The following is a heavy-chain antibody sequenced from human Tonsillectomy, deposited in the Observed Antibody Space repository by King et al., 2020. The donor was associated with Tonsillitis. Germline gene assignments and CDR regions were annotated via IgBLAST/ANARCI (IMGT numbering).Heavy chain of an antibody. J-gene: IGHJ3*02. V-gene: IGHV3-21*01. CDR1: GFTFSSYS. CDR2: ISSSSSYI. Sequence: VQLVESGGGMVKPGGSLRLSCAASGFTFSSYSMNWVRQAPGKGLEWVSSISSSSSYIYYADSVKGRFTIYRDNAKNSLYLQMNSLRAEDTAVYYCARDRPQWLLLHRAFDIWGQGTMVTVSS. D-gene: IGHD3-22*01. CDR3: ARDRPQWLLLHRAFDI.